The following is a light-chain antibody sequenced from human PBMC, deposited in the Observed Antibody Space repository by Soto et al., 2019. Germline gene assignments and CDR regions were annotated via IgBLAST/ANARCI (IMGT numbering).Light chain of an antibody. CDR3: QMYNSAPLT. V-gene: IGKV1-27*01. CDR1: QGISNY. CDR2: SAS. J-gene: IGKJ4*01. Sequence: DIPMTQSPSSLSASVGDRVTITCRAGQGISNYLAWYQQKPGKVPKLLISSASSLQSGVPSRFRGSGSGTDFTLTISSLQPEDVGTYYCQMYNSAPLTFGGGTKVEIK.